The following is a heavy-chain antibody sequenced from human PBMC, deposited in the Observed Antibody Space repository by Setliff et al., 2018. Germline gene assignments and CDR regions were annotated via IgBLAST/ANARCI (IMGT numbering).Heavy chain of an antibody. CDR3: VRESRSTWYRRDF. CDR1: GGSFSTYY. Sequence: PSETLSLTCAVYGGSFSTYYWSWIRQPPGKGLEWLGEVSHSGSTNYNPSLKSRATMSVDTSKNQFSLNLNSVTAADTAVYYCVRESRSTWYRRDFWGQGTLVAVSS. D-gene: IGHD6-13*01. V-gene: IGHV4-34*01. J-gene: IGHJ1*01. CDR2: VSHSGST.